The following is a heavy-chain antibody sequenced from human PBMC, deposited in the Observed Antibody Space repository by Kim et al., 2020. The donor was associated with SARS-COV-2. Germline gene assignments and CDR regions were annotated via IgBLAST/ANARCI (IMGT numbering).Heavy chain of an antibody. J-gene: IGHJ4*02. Sequence: GGSLRLSCAASGFTFSSYSIHWVRQAPGKGLEWVAVISADGSEKYYGESMKGRVTISRDNSKNTLFVQMNSLRAEDTAVYYCTREFLAGSYFGYWGQGTL. CDR2: ISADGSEK. CDR3: TREFLAGSYFGY. D-gene: IGHD1-26*01. CDR1: GFTFSSYS. V-gene: IGHV3-30*04.